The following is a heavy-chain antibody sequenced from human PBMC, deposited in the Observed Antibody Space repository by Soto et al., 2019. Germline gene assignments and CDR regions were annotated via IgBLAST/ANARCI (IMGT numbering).Heavy chain of an antibody. Sequence: EVQLVQSGAEVKKPGATVKISCKVSGYTFIDYFVHWVQQAPGKGLEWMGLVDPEDGETIYAEKFQGRVTITADTDTDTDYMELSSLRSEDTAVYYCGTVGPLGSTGASTHGMDVWGQGTTVTVSS. CDR1: GYTFIDYF. V-gene: IGHV1-69-2*01. CDR2: VDPEDGET. J-gene: IGHJ6*02. D-gene: IGHD1-26*01. CDR3: GTVGPLGSTGASTHGMDV.